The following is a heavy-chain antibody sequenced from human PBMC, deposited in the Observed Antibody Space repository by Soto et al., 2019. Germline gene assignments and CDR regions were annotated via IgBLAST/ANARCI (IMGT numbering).Heavy chain of an antibody. J-gene: IGHJ3*02. V-gene: IGHV1-18*01. D-gene: IGHD3-16*02. CDR1: GYTFTSYA. CDR2: ISAYNGNT. CDR3: ARDLDDYVWGSYPSPDAFDI. Sequence: ASVKVSCKTSGYTFTSYAISWVRQAPGQGLEWMGWISAYNGNTNYAQKLQGRVTMTTDTSTSTAYMELRSLRSDDTAVYYCARDLDDYVWGSYPSPDAFDIWGQGTMVTVSS.